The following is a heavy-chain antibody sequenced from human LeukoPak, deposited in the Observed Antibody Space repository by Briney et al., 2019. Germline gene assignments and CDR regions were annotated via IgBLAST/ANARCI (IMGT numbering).Heavy chain of an antibody. CDR1: GFTVSSNY. J-gene: IGHJ4*02. V-gene: IGHV3-53*01. D-gene: IGHD3-22*01. Sequence: GGSLRLSCAASGFTVSSNYINWVRQAPGKGLEWVSLIYSGGTTYHADSVRGRFTISRDKSKNKLDLQMKSLRGEDAAVYFCAKAPVTSCRCAYCYPFDSWGQGTLVTVSS. CDR3: AKAPVTSCRCAYCYPFDS. CDR2: IYSGGTT.